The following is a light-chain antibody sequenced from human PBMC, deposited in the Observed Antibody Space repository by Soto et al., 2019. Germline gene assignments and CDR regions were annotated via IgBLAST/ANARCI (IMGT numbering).Light chain of an antibody. CDR3: NSYATSDSYV. CDR2: DVS. J-gene: IGLJ1*01. V-gene: IGLV2-14*03. CDR1: SSDVGAYNY. Sequence: QSALTQPASVSGSPGQSITISCTGTSSDVGAYNYVSWYQQHPGKAPKLVIYDVSNRPSGVSNRFSGSKSANTASLTISGLLAEDEADYYCNSYATSDSYVFGSGTKVTVL.